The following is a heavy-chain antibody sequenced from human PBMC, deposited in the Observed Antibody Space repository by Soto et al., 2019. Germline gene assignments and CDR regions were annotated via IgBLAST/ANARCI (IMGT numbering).Heavy chain of an antibody. CDR2: ISSSGSTI. CDR3: AREKYSSGEGFDY. Sequence: PGGSLRLSCAASGFTFSSYEMNWVRQAPGKGLEWVSYISSSGSTIYYADSVKGRFTISRDNAKNSLYLQMNSLRAEDTAAYYCAREKYSSGEGFDYWGQGTLVTVSS. V-gene: IGHV3-48*03. CDR1: GFTFSSYE. D-gene: IGHD6-19*01. J-gene: IGHJ4*02.